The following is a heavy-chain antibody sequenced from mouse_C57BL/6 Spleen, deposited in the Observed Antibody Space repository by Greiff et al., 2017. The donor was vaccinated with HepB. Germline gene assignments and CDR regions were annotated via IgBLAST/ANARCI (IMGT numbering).Heavy chain of an antibody. CDR2: ISSGGSYT. Sequence: EVMLVESGGDLVKPGGSLKLSCAASGFTFSSYGMSWVRQTPDKRLEWVATISSGGSYTYYPDSVKGRFTISRDNAKNTLYLQMSSLKSEDTAMYYCARPYDYDSYAMDYWGQGTSVTVSS. V-gene: IGHV5-6*02. CDR3: ARPYDYDSYAMDY. CDR1: GFTFSSYG. D-gene: IGHD2-4*01. J-gene: IGHJ4*01.